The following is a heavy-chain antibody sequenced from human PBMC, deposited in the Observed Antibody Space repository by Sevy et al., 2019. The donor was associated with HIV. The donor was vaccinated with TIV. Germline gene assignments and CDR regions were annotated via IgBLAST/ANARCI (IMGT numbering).Heavy chain of an antibody. D-gene: IGHD2-21*02. V-gene: IGHV3-30-3*01. CDR1: GFTFSSYA. Sequence: GGSLRLSCAASGFTFSSYAMHWVRQAPGKGLEWVAVISYDGSNKYYADSVKGRFTMSRDNSKNTLYLQMNSLRAEDTAVYYCARGAYCGGDCYPRGSVRPGDYWGQGTLVTVSS. J-gene: IGHJ4*02. CDR2: ISYDGSNK. CDR3: ARGAYCGGDCYPRGSVRPGDY.